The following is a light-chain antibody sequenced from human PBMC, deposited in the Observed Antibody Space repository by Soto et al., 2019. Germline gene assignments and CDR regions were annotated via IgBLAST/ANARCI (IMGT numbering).Light chain of an antibody. Sequence: DIQMTQSPSSVSASVGDRVTVTCRASQGISSWLAWYQKKPGKAPKLLIYAASSLQSGVTSRFSGSGSGTDFTLTISSLQPEDCAIYFCQQANSFPITFGQGTRLEIK. J-gene: IGKJ5*01. CDR2: AAS. V-gene: IGKV1-12*01. CDR1: QGISSW. CDR3: QQANSFPIT.